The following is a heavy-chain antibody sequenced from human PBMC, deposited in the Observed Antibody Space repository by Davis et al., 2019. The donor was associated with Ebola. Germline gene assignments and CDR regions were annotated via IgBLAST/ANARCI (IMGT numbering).Heavy chain of an antibody. V-gene: IGHV1-69*06. Sequence: SVKVSCKTSRDTFNKKFISWVRQVPGQGLEWMGGIIPIFGTANYAQNFQARVTITADKSTTTVYMELNSLRSDDTAICYCASSINDILSWFDFWGQGTPVTVSS. D-gene: IGHD1-14*01. CDR2: IIPIFGTA. J-gene: IGHJ4*02. CDR3: ASSINDILSWFDF. CDR1: RDTFNKKF.